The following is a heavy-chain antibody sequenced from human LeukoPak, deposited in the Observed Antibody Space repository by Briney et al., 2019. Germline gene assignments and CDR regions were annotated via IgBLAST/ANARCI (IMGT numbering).Heavy chain of an antibody. CDR2: INPSGGST. D-gene: IGHD6-6*01. J-gene: IGHJ4*02. CDR1: GYTFTSYY. Sequence: ASVKVSCKASGYTFTSYYMHWVRRAPGQGLEWMGIINPSGGSTSYAQKFQGRVTMTRDMSTSTVYMELSSLRSEDTAVYYCAKARGGYGSSSGYWGQGTLVTVSS. V-gene: IGHV1-46*01. CDR3: AKARGGYGSSSGY.